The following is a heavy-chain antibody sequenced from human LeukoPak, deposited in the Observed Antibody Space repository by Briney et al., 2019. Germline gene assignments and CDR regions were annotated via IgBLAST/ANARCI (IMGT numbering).Heavy chain of an antibody. CDR2: IYYSGSP. Sequence: SETLSLTCTVSGGSISSHYWSGIRQPPGKGLEWIWYIYYSGSPNYNPSLKSRVNISVDTSKNQFYLKLSSVTAGDTAVYYCERDYSGSFFYWGQGTLVNVSS. V-gene: IGHV4-59*11. J-gene: IGHJ4*02. CDR1: GGSISSHY. D-gene: IGHD1-26*01. CDR3: ERDYSGSFFY.